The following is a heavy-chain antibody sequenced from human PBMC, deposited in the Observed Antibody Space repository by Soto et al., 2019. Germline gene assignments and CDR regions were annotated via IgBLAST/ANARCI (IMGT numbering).Heavy chain of an antibody. CDR3: ARRHDILTGSDAFDV. J-gene: IGHJ3*01. D-gene: IGHD3-9*01. CDR2: FYYSGTT. Sequence: QVQLQESGPGLVKPSQTLSLTCTLSGGSISSEGYYWTWIRQHPGKGLEWIGDFYYSGTTSYNPSLKIRLIISVDTSNNQFSLRLSSVTAADTAMYYCARRHDILTGSDAFDVWGRGTMVTVSS. CDR1: GGSISSEGYY. V-gene: IGHV4-31*03.